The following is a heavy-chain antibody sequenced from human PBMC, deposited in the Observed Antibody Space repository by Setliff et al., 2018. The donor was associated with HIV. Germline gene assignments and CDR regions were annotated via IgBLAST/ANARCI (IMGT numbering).Heavy chain of an antibody. D-gene: IGHD3-10*01. J-gene: IGHJ4*02. V-gene: IGHV1-69*05. Sequence: SVKVSCKASGVTFTTDPFTWVRQAPGQGLEWMGRIIPIFGTSTYAQKFQGRFTMTRDASISTAYMELSRLRSDDTAVYYCVRDIKYGSGNSFMGPSPGFDYWGQGTLVTVSS. CDR2: IIPIFGTS. CDR3: VRDIKYGSGNSFMGPSPGFDY. CDR1: GVTFTTDP.